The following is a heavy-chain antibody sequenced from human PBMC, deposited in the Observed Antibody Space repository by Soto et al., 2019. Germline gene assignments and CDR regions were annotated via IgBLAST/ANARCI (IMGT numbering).Heavy chain of an antibody. CDR1: GFTFSSYS. CDR3: ARDSRLLCPDY. J-gene: IGHJ4*02. CDR2: ISSSSSYI. Sequence: GGSLRLSCAAPGFTFSSYSMNWVRQAPGKGLEWVSSISSSSSYIYYAESVKGRITISRDNAKNSLYLQMNSLRAEDTAVYYCARDSRLLCPDYWGQGTLVTVSS. V-gene: IGHV3-21*01. D-gene: IGHD3-10*01.